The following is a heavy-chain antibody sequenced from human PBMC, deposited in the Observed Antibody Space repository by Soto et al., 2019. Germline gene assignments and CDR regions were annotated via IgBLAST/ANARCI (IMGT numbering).Heavy chain of an antibody. D-gene: IGHD3-22*01. CDR3: ARAIGHYYDSATPDAFDI. CDR1: GGSISSGGYY. Sequence: SETLSLTCTVSGGSISSGGYYWSWIRQHPGKGLEWIGYIYYSGSTYYNPSLKSRVTISVDTSRNQFSLKLSSVTAADTAVYYCARAIGHYYDSATPDAFDIWGQGTMVTVSS. V-gene: IGHV4-31*03. CDR2: IYYSGST. J-gene: IGHJ3*02.